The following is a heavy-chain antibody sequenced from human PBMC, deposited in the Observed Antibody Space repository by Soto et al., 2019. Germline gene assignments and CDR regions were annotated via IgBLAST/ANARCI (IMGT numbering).Heavy chain of an antibody. V-gene: IGHV4-61*01. Sequence: SETLSLTCTVSGGSVSSRSYYWSWIRQPPGKGLEWIGYIYYSGSTNYNPSLKSRVTISVDTSNNQFSLKLSSVTAPDTAVYYCERGGISYGLRRLGYWGQGTLVTVSS. CDR3: ERGGISYGLRRLGY. D-gene: IGHD5-18*01. CDR2: IYYSGST. CDR1: GGSVSSRSYY. J-gene: IGHJ4*02.